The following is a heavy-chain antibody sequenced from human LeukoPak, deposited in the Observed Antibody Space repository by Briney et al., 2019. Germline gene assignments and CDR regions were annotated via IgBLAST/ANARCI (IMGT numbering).Heavy chain of an antibody. Sequence: GGSLRLSCAAPGLTFDDYGMSWVRQAPGKGLGWVSGINWIGGSTGYADSVKGRFTISRDNAKNSLYLQMNSLRAEDTALYYCARDSGGFGPYYYDSSGIHWDYWGQGTLVTVSS. CDR1: GLTFDDYG. CDR2: INWIGGST. CDR3: ARDSGGFGPYYYDSSGIHWDY. V-gene: IGHV3-20*04. D-gene: IGHD3-22*01. J-gene: IGHJ4*02.